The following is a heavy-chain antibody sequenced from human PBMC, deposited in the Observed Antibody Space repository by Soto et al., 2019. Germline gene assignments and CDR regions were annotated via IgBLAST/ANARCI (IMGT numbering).Heavy chain of an antibody. J-gene: IGHJ6*02. V-gene: IGHV4-34*01. D-gene: IGHD3-9*01. Sequence: QVQLQQWGAGLLKPSETLSLTCAVYGGSFSGYYWSWIRQPPGKGLECIGEINHSGSTNYNPSLKSRVTISVDTSKNQFSLKLSSVTAADTAVYYCARGTLLRYFDWLPYYYYYGMDVWGQGTTVTVS. CDR3: ARGTLLRYFDWLPYYYYYGMDV. CDR2: INHSGST. CDR1: GGSFSGYY.